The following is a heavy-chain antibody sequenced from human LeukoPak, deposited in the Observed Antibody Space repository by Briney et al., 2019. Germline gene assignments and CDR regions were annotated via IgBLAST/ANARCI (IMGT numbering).Heavy chain of an antibody. CDR3: ARDREAAAGQYFDY. Sequence: SETLSLTCTVSGGSISSGGYYWSWIRQHPGKGLEWIGYIYYSGSTYYNPSLKSRVTISVDTSKNQFSLKLSSVTAADTAVYYCARDREAAAGQYFDYWGQGTLVAVSS. CDR1: GGSISSGGYY. D-gene: IGHD6-13*01. J-gene: IGHJ4*02. V-gene: IGHV4-31*03. CDR2: IYYSGST.